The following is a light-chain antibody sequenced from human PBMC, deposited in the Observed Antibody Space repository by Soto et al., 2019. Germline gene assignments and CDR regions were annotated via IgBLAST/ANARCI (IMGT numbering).Light chain of an antibody. Sequence: IVMTQSPGTLSVSPGERATLSCRASQNIGNKVGWYQQKPGQAPRLLIYGASTRATGIPVRFSGSGSGTEFTLTITSLQSEDSAVYYCPEYNYWHPITFGGGTKVDIK. V-gene: IGKV3-15*01. CDR3: PEYNYWHPIT. CDR1: QNIGNK. CDR2: GAS. J-gene: IGKJ4*01.